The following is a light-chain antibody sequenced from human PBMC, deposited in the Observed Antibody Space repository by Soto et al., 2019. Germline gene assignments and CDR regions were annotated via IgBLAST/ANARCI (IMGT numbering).Light chain of an antibody. V-gene: IGLV1-47*01. CDR1: ASTIGRNY. CDR3: AAWDDNLSGFYV. CDR2: RNS. J-gene: IGLJ1*01. Sequence: QSVLTQSPSASGTPGQRVTISCSGSASTIGRNYVYWYQQLPRTAPKLLIYRNSQRPSGVPDRFSGSKSGTSASLAISGLRSEDEADYYCAAWDDNLSGFYVFGDGTKLTVL.